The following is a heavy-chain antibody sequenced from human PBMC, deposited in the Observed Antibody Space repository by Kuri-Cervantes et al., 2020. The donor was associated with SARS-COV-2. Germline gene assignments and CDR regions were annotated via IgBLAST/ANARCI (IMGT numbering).Heavy chain of an antibody. CDR2: INHSGST. D-gene: IGHD3-16*02. V-gene: IGHV4-34*01. CDR1: GGSFSGYY. J-gene: IGHJ5*02. Sequence: SETLSLTCAVYGGSFSGYYWSWIRQPPGKGLEWIGEINHSGSTNYNPSLKSRVTISVDTSKNQSSLKLSSVTAADTAVYYCARGLYDYVWGSYRYGWFDPWGQGTLVTVSS. CDR3: ARGLYDYVWGSYRYGWFDP.